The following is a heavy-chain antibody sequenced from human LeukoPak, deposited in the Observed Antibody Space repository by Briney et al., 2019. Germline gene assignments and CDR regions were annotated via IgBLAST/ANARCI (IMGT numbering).Heavy chain of an antibody. CDR2: IYSSGST. V-gene: IGHV3-53*01. D-gene: IGHD5-24*01. Sequence: PGGSLRLSCGASGFTNYVSWVRQAPDRGLEWVSSIYSSGSTYYADSVRGRFTISRDKTKNTLFLLMNSLRVEDTALYYCARDLLEPEMAAWGLGTLVTVSS. CDR1: GFTNY. CDR3: ARDLLEPEMAA. J-gene: IGHJ5*02.